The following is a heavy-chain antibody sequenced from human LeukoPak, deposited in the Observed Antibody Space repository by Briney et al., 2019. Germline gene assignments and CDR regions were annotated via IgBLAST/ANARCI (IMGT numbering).Heavy chain of an antibody. J-gene: IGHJ2*01. V-gene: IGHV4-59*08. CDR2: IYFSGNT. D-gene: IGHD4-23*01. CDR1: GDSISSYH. CDR3: ARRLIYGGSSWYFDL. Sequence: SETLSLTCTVSGDSISSYHWSWIRQPPGKGLEWIGYIYFSGNTNYNPSLKSRVTISLDTSKNQFSLNLSSVTAADTAVYYCARRLIYGGSSWYFDLWGRGTLVTASS.